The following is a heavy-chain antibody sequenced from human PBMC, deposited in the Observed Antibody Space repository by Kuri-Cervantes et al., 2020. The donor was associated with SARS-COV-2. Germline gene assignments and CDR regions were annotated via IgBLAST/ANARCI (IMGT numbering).Heavy chain of an antibody. CDR3: ARHVGDSSGYAIYHFDY. J-gene: IGHJ4*02. CDR1: GGSISSYY. D-gene: IGHD3-22*01. CDR2: IYTSGST. V-gene: IGHV4-4*07. Sequence: GSLRLSCTVSGGSISSYYWSWIRQPAGKGLEWIGRIYTSGSTNYNPSLKSRVTMSVDTSKNQFSLKLSSVTAADTAVYYCARHVGDSSGYAIYHFDYWGQGTLVTVSS.